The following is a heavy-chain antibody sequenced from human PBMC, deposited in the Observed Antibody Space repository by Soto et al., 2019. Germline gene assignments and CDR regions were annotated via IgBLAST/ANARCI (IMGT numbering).Heavy chain of an antibody. CDR2: ISVYNGDT. V-gene: IGHV1-18*01. Sequence: ASVKVSCKASGYSFTTYGISWVRQAPGQGLEYMGWISVYNGDTNYAQKLQGRVTMTTDTSTSTAYMESRSLRSDDTAIYYCARDRRDSVADRRSFDVWGQGTMVTVSS. CDR3: ARDRRDSVADRRSFDV. D-gene: IGHD1-26*01. CDR1: GYSFTTYG. J-gene: IGHJ3*01.